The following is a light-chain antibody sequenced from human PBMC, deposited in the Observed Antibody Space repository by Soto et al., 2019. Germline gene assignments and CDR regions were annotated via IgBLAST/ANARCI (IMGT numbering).Light chain of an antibody. J-gene: IGKJ1*01. CDR2: SAS. CDR1: QSVASSY. CDR3: HHFCSLPET. V-gene: IGKV3-20*01. Sequence: EVVLTQSPGTLSLSPGARVTLSCRASQSVASSYLAWYQQKTGRAPRLLFYSASSRATGIPDRFIGSGSGTDFTLTISRLEPEDFAVYYWHHFCSLPETFGQGTNVE.